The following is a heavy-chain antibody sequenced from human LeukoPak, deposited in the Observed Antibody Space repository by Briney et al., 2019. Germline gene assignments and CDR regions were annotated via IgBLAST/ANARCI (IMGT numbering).Heavy chain of an antibody. V-gene: IGHV3-48*02. CDR1: GFSFSSYS. J-gene: IGHJ4*02. CDR2: ISSSSSAI. Sequence: GGSLRLSCAASGFSFSSYSMNWVRQAPGKGLEWVSYISSSSSAIYYADSVKGRFTISRDNAKNSLYLQMNSLRDEDTAVYYCARDQYYDLMEWRYYFDSWGQGTLVTVSS. D-gene: IGHD3-3*01. CDR3: ARDQYYDLMEWRYYFDS.